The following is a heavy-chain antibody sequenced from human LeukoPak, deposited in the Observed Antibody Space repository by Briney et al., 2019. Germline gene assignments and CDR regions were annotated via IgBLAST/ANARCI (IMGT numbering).Heavy chain of an antibody. CDR1: GFTFSSYG. J-gene: IGHJ4*02. CDR3: AKGSEHQLVIDY. CDR2: IRSDGSNK. Sequence: GGSLRLSCAASGFTFSSYGMHWVRQAPGKGLEWVAFIRSDGSNKYYADSVKGRFSISRDNSKNTLYLQMNSLRPEDTAVYYCAKGSEHQLVIDYWGQGTLVTVSS. D-gene: IGHD6-13*01. V-gene: IGHV3-30*02.